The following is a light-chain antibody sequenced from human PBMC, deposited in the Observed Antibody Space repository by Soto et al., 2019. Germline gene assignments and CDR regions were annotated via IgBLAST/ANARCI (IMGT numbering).Light chain of an antibody. V-gene: IGKV3-20*01. CDR1: QSVSSSY. J-gene: IGKJ1*01. Sequence: EIVLTQSPGTLSLSPGERATLSCRASQSVSSSYLAWYQQKPGQAPRLLIYGASSRATGIPDRFSGSGSGTDVTLTSSRLEPEDFAVYYCQQYGSSPPWTFGQGTNVDIK. CDR3: QQYGSSPPWT. CDR2: GAS.